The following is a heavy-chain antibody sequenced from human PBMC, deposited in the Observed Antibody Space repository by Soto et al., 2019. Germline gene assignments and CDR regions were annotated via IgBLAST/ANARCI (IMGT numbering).Heavy chain of an antibody. D-gene: IGHD3-22*01. CDR3: ARDVYYYDSSGYYHNWFDP. J-gene: IGHJ5*02. CDR1: GYTFTSYG. Sequence: ASVKVSCKASGYTFTSYGISWVRQAPGQGLEWMGWISAYNGNTNYAQKLQGRVTMTTDTSTSTAYMELRSLRSDDTAVYYCARDVYYYDSSGYYHNWFDPWGQGALVTVSS. CDR2: ISAYNGNT. V-gene: IGHV1-18*04.